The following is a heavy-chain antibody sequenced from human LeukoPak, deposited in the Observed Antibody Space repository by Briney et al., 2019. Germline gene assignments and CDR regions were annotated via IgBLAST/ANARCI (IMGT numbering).Heavy chain of an antibody. CDR2: VWSDGSSK. J-gene: IGHJ3*02. V-gene: IGHV3-33*01. Sequence: PGRSLRLSCAASGFTFSNYGMHWVRQAPGKGLEWVAVVWSDGSSKYYADFVKGRFTISRDNSRNMLSLQMSSLRAEDTAVYYCAREGGYCRGVTCSPYAFDIWGQGTMVTVSS. D-gene: IGHD2-15*01. CDR3: AREGGYCRGVTCSPYAFDI. CDR1: GFTFSNYG.